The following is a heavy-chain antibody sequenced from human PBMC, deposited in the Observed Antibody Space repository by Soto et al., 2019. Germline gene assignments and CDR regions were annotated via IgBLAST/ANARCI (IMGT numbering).Heavy chain of an antibody. Sequence: EVQLLESGGGLVQPGGSLRLSCAASGFTFSSYAMSWVRQAPGKGLEWVSAISGSGGSTYYADSVKGRFTISRDNSKNTLYLQMNGLRAEDTAVYYCATYIVVVPAAITGWGGDAFDIWGQGTMVTVSS. CDR2: ISGSGGST. V-gene: IGHV3-23*01. CDR1: GFTFSSYA. CDR3: ATYIVVVPAAITGWGGDAFDI. J-gene: IGHJ3*02. D-gene: IGHD2-2*01.